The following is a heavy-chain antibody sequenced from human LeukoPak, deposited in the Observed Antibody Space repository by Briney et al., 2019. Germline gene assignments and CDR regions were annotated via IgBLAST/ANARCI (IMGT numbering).Heavy chain of an antibody. V-gene: IGHV3-7*01. CDR3: ARVLYGSRVNVIDS. Sequence: GGSLTLSCAASGFTFSNYWINWVRQAPGKGLEWVANMNEYGSEKYYVDSVRGRLTISRDNAENSLFLHMNSLRVEDTAVYRCARVLYGSRVNVIDSWGPGTLVTVSS. D-gene: IGHD2-2*01. CDR2: MNEYGSEK. CDR1: GFTFSNYW. J-gene: IGHJ4*02.